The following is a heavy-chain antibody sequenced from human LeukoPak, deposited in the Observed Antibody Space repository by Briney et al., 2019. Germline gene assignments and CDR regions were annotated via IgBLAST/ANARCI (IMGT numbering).Heavy chain of an antibody. V-gene: IGHV4-34*01. CDR1: GFTFSSYS. J-gene: IGHJ4*02. CDR3: ARKNGLDY. CDR2: INHSGST. Sequence: PGGSLRLSCAASGFTFSSYSMNWVRQPPGKGLEWIGEINHSGSTNYNPSLKSRVTISVDKSKNQFSLKLSSVTAADTAVYYCARKNGLDYWGQGTLVTVSS.